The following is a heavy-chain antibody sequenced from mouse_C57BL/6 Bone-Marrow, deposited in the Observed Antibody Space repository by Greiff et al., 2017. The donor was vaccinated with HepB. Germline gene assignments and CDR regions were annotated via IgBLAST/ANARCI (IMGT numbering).Heavy chain of an antibody. CDR3: ARIPYYSNYVAPYWYFDV. CDR1: GYTFTSSW. V-gene: IGHV1-69*01. J-gene: IGHJ1*03. D-gene: IGHD2-5*01. Sequence: QLQQPGAELVMPGASVKLSCKASGYTFTSSWMHWVKQRPGQGLEWIGEIDPSDSYTNYNQKFKGKSTLTVDKSSSTAYMQLSSRTSEDSAVYYCARIPYYSNYVAPYWYFDVWGTGTTVTVSS. CDR2: IDPSDSYT.